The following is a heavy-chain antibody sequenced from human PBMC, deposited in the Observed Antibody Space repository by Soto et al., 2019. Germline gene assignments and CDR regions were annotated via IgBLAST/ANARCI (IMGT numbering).Heavy chain of an antibody. J-gene: IGHJ4*02. CDR1: GFTFSSYA. Sequence: GGSLRLSCAASGFTFSSYAMSWVRQAPGKGLEWVSAISGSGGSTYYADSVKGRFTISRDNSKNTLYLQMKSLRAEDTAVYYCAKERPRYYDFWSGYPLFDYFGQGTLVTFSS. V-gene: IGHV3-23*01. CDR3: AKERPRYYDFWSGYPLFDY. D-gene: IGHD3-3*01. CDR2: ISGSGGST.